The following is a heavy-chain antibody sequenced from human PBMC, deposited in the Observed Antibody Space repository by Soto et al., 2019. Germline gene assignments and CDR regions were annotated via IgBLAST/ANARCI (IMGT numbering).Heavy chain of an antibody. J-gene: IGHJ4*02. Sequence: SETLSLTCTVSGGSISSGDYYRSWIRQPPGKGLEWIGYIYYSGSTYYNPSLKSRVTISVDTSKNQFSLKLSSVTAADTAVYYCARVEGYGATTIDYWGQGTLVTVSS. D-gene: IGHD3-10*01. CDR2: IYYSGST. V-gene: IGHV4-30-4*01. CDR3: ARVEGYGATTIDY. CDR1: GGSISSGDYY.